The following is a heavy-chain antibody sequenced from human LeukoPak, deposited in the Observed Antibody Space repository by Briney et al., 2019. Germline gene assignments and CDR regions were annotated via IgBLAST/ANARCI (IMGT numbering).Heavy chain of an antibody. V-gene: IGHV3-11*04. J-gene: IGHJ1*01. CDR1: GFTFSDYY. D-gene: IGHD2-2*01. Sequence: GGSLRLSCAASGFTFSDYYMSWIRQAPGKGLEWVSYISSSGSNIDYADSVRGRFTNSRDNAKNSLYLQMNSLRAEDTAVYYCTSPPLGYCSTTSCLQYFEQWGQGTLVTVSS. CDR2: ISSSGSNI. CDR3: TSPPLGYCSTTSCLQYFEQ.